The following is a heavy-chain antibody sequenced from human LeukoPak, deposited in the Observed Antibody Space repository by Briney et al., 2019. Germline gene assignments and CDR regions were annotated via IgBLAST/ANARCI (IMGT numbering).Heavy chain of an antibody. Sequence: PSETLSLTCVVYGGSFSGYYWSWIRQPPGKGLEWIGEINHSGSTNYNPSLKSRVTISVDTSKNQFSLKLSSVTAADTAVYYCARKSPLYCSSTSCYTFFRTRNYYYGMDVWGQGTTVTVSS. CDR3: ARKSPLYCSSTSCYTFFRTRNYYYGMDV. CDR2: INHSGST. D-gene: IGHD2-2*02. CDR1: GGSFSGYY. V-gene: IGHV4-34*01. J-gene: IGHJ6*02.